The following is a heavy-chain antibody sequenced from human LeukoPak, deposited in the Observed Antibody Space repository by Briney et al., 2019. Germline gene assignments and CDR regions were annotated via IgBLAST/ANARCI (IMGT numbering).Heavy chain of an antibody. CDR2: IYWNDDK. CDR3: AHERYYYYYMDV. Sequence: SGPALVKPTQTLTLTCTFSGFSLSTSGMCVSWIRQPPGKALEWLALIYWNDDKRYSPSLKSRLTITKDTSKNQVVLTMTNMDPVDTATYYCAHERYYYYYMDVWGKGTTVTVSS. CDR1: GFSLSTSGMC. J-gene: IGHJ6*03. V-gene: IGHV2-5*08.